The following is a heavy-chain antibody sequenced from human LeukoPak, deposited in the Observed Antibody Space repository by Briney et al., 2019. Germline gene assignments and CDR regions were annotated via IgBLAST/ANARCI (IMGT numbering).Heavy chain of an antibody. J-gene: IGHJ4*02. CDR3: ARGYIDNLGYSPRSSFDS. D-gene: IGHD3-22*01. V-gene: IGHV3-21*01. CDR2: ISSTSRSSYI. CDR1: GFTFSSYG. Sequence: GGSLRLSCAASGFTFSSYGMSWVRQAPGKGLEWVSSISSTSRSSYIFYAESVKGRFTISRDNTKNSLFLQMNSLVAEDTAVYYCARGYIDNLGYSPRSSFDSWDQGSLVTVSS.